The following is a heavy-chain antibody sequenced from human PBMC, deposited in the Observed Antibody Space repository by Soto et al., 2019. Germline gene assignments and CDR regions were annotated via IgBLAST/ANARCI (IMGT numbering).Heavy chain of an antibody. V-gene: IGHV4-31*03. CDR1: GGSISSSGYY. D-gene: IGHD4-4*01. CDR3: ARSYSNSPVDY. J-gene: IGHJ4*02. Sequence: QVLLQESGPGLVKPSQTLSLTCTVSGGSISSSGYYWSWIRQHPGKGLEWIGYIYYSGSTFYNPSLKSRVTMSVDTSKNQFSLKLTSVTAADTAVYYCARSYSNSPVDYWGQGTLVTVSS. CDR2: IYYSGST.